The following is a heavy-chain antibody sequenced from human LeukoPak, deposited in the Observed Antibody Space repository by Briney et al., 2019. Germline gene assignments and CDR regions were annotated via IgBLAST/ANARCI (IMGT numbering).Heavy chain of an antibody. CDR2: IRYDGSNK. CDR1: GFTFSSYG. V-gene: IGHV3-30*02. D-gene: IGHD6-13*01. J-gene: IGHJ4*02. Sequence: GGSLRLSCAASGFTFSSYGMHWVRQAPGKGLEWVAFIRYDGSNKYYADSVKGRFTISRDNSKNTLYLQMNSLRAEDTAVYYCAKAPIAAAGRIYWGQGTPVTVSS. CDR3: AKAPIAAAGRIY.